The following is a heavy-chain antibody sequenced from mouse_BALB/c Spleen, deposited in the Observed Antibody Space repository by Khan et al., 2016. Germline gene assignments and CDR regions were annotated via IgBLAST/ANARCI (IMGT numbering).Heavy chain of an antibody. D-gene: IGHD2-14*01. Sequence: QIQLVQSGPELKKPGETVKISCKASGYTFTNYGMNWVKQTPGKGLKWMGWINTNTGEPTYAEEFKGRFAFSLETSDSTAYLLINNLNNEVSATYFCARSYFWCDGYAYCGQVTLVTVST. CDR2: INTNTGEP. CDR3: ARSYFWCDGYAY. V-gene: IGHV9-3*02. J-gene: IGHJ3*01. CDR1: GYTFTNYG.